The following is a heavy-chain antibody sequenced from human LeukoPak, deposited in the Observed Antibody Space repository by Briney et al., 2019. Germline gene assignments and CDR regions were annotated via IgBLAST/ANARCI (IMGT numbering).Heavy chain of an antibody. CDR2: ISVSGDCT. Sequence: GGSLRLSFAASGFTFSSYAMTWVRQAPGKGLEWVSSISVSGDCTNYAGSLQGRFTISRDNSKNTLYLQMNSLRAEDTAVYYCAKDPYQTYREYGSARPDYWGQGTLVTVSS. V-gene: IGHV3-23*01. CDR3: AKDPYQTYREYGSARPDY. J-gene: IGHJ4*02. D-gene: IGHD3-10*01. CDR1: GFTFSSYA.